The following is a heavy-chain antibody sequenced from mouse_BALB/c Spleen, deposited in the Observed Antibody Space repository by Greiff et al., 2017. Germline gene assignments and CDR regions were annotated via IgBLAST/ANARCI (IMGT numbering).Heavy chain of an antibody. CDR3: TREGGIPRSMDY. J-gene: IGHJ4*01. CDR2: ISSGGSYT. Sequence: EVKLMESGGGLVKPGGSLKLSCAASGFTFSSYTMSWVRQTPEKRLEWVATISSGGSYTYYPDSVKGRFTISRDNAKNTLYLQMSSLKSEDTAMYYCTREGGIPRSMDYWGQGTSVTVSS. CDR1: GFTFSSYT. V-gene: IGHV5-6-4*01.